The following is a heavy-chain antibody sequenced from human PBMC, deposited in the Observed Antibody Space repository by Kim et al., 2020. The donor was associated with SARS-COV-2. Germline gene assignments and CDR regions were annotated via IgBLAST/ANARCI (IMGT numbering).Heavy chain of an antibody. CDR2: ISWNSGSI. D-gene: IGHD5-18*01. V-gene: IGHV3-9*01. Sequence: GGSLRLSCAASGFTFGDYAMHWVRQAPGKGLEWVSGISWNSGSIGYADSVKGRFTISRDNAKNSLYLQMNSLRAEDTALYYCAKDIGYSYGPVYYYYYGMDVWGQGTTVTVSS. J-gene: IGHJ6*02. CDR3: AKDIGYSYGPVYYYYYGMDV. CDR1: GFTFGDYA.